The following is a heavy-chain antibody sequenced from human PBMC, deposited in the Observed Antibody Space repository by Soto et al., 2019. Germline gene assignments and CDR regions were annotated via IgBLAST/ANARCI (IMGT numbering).Heavy chain of an antibody. V-gene: IGHV1-2*02. J-gene: IGHJ4*02. Sequence: ASVKVSCKASGYTFTGYYMHWVRQAPGQGLEWMGWTNPNSGGTNYAQKFQGRVTMTRDTSISTAYMELSRLRSDDTAVYYCARDQDYGDPLDYWGQGTLVTVSS. D-gene: IGHD4-17*01. CDR1: GYTFTGYY. CDR2: TNPNSGGT. CDR3: ARDQDYGDPLDY.